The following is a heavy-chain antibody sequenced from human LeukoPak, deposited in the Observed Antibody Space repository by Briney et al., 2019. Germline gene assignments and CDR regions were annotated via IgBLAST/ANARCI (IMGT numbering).Heavy chain of an antibody. Sequence: GGSLTLSCVVSGFTFSSYSMIWVRQAPGKGLQWVANMKKYDRETNYVDSVKGRFTISRDKANNSLYLQMNIPTAEHTDVYYCGRHRSGSGTYFIDYWGQGTLVSVSS. D-gene: IGHD3-10*01. CDR2: MKKYDRET. CDR3: GRHRSGSGTYFIDY. CDR1: GFTFSSYS. V-gene: IGHV3-7*03. J-gene: IGHJ4*02.